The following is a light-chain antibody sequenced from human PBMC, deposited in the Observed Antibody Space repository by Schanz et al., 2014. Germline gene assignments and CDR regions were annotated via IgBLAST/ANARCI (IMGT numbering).Light chain of an antibody. CDR3: SSYTSTGSYV. CDR1: ASDVGGYNY. Sequence: QSALTQPASVSGSPGQSITISCTGTASDVGGYNYVSWYQQYPGKAPKLLIYDVSHRPSGVSNRFSGSKSGNTASLTISGLQAEDEADYYCSSYTSTGSYVFGTGTKLTVL. V-gene: IGLV2-14*01. J-gene: IGLJ1*01. CDR2: DVS.